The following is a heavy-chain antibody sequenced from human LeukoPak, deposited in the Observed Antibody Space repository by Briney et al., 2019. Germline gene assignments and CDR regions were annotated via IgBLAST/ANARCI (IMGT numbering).Heavy chain of an antibody. J-gene: IGHJ6*02. Sequence: PSETLSLTCTVSGGSISSYYWTWVRQAPGKGLEWIGYIYYTGSTNYTPSLKSRVTISQDTSKNHFSLGLNSVTAADTAVYYCAKAGSLTVGRRVTAAYYGMDVWGQGTTVTVSS. CDR2: IYYTGST. V-gene: IGHV4-59*01. D-gene: IGHD3-10*01. CDR1: GGSISSYY. CDR3: AKAGSLTVGRRVTAAYYGMDV.